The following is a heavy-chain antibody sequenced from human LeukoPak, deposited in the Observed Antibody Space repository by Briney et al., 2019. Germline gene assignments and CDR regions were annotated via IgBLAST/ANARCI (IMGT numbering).Heavy chain of an antibody. D-gene: IGHD6-13*01. CDR1: EYTLTELS. CDR3: AAARGIAAAEFDY. V-gene: IGHV1-24*01. CDR2: FEPEDGET. J-gene: IGHJ4*02. Sequence: ASVKVSCKVSEYTLTELSMHWVRQAPGKGLEWMGGFEPEDGETIYAQKFQGRVTMSDDTSTDTAYMELSSLRSEDTADYYCAAARGIAAAEFDYWGQGTLVTVSS.